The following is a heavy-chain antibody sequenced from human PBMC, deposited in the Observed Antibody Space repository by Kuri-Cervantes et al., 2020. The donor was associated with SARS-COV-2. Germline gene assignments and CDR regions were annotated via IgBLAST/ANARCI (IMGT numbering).Heavy chain of an antibody. D-gene: IGHD2-15*01. Sequence: GESLKISCAASGFTFSSYSMNWVRQAPGKGLGWVSYISSSSSTIYYADSVKGRFTISRDNAKNSLYLQMNSLRAEDTALYYCAKDMESGGSYSTFDYWGQGTLVTVSS. J-gene: IGHJ4*02. CDR1: GFTFSSYS. V-gene: IGHV3-48*04. CDR2: ISSSSSTI. CDR3: AKDMESGGSYSTFDY.